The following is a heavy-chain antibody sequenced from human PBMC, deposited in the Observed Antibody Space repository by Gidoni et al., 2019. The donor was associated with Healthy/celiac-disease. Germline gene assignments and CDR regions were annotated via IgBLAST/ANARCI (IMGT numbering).Heavy chain of an antibody. CDR2: FDPEDGET. CDR1: GYTLTELS. CDR3: AHITRMNYGSGSYYNPLRIDY. D-gene: IGHD3-10*01. Sequence: QVQLVQSGAEVKKPGASVKVSCKVSGYTLTELSMHWVRQAPGKGLEWMGGFDPEDGETIYAQKFQGRVTMTEDTSTDTVYMELSSLRSEDTAVYYCAHITRMNYGSGSYYNPLRIDYWGQGTLVTVSS. V-gene: IGHV1-24*01. J-gene: IGHJ4*02.